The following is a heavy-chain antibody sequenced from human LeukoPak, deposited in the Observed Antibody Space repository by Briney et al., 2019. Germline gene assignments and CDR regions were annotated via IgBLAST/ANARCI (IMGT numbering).Heavy chain of an antibody. CDR2: ISAYNGNT. J-gene: IGHJ4*02. Sequence: ASVKVSCKASGYTFTSYGISWVRQAPGRGLEWMGWISAYNGNTNYAQKLQGRVTMTTDTSTSTAYMELRSLRSDDTAVYYCASSYDSSGYYFQVLDYWGQGTLVTVSS. V-gene: IGHV1-18*01. CDR3: ASSYDSSGYYFQVLDY. D-gene: IGHD3-22*01. CDR1: GYTFTSYG.